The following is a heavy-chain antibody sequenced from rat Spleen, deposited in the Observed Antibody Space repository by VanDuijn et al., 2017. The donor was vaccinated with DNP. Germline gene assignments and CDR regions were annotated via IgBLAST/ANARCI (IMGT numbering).Heavy chain of an antibody. CDR2: ISPSGGST. CDR3: ATRAYSSYRFAY. Sequence: EVQLVESGGGLVQPGRSLKLSCAASGFTFSNYDMAWVRQAPTKGLEWVASISPSGGSTYYRDSVKGRFTISRDNAKSTLYLQMDSLRSEDTATYYCATRAYSSYRFAYWGQGTLVTVSS. J-gene: IGHJ3*01. V-gene: IGHV5-19*01. CDR1: GFTFSNYD. D-gene: IGHD1-2*01.